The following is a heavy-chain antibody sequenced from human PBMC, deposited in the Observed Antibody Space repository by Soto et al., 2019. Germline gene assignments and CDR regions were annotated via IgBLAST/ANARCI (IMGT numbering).Heavy chain of an antibody. CDR3: ATSFGDDSYYYYMDV. CDR2: ISSSSSYI. V-gene: IGHV3-21*01. CDR1: GFTFSSYS. J-gene: IGHJ6*03. D-gene: IGHD3-10*01. Sequence: GGSLRLSCAASGFTFSSYSMNWVRQAPGKGLEWVSSISSSSSYIYYADSVKGRFTISRDNAKNSLYLQMNSLRAEDTAVYYCATSFGDDSYYYYMDVWGKGTTVTVSS.